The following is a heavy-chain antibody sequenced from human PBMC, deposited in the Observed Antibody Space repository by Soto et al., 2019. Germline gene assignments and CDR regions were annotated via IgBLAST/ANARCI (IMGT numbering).Heavy chain of an antibody. J-gene: IGHJ3*02. V-gene: IGHV4-39*01. Sequence: TSETLSLTCTVSGGSISSSSYYWGWIRQPPGKGLEWIGSIYYSGSTYYNPSLKSRVTISVDTSKNQFSLKLSSVTAADTAVYYCARNVVVPAPAAFDIWGQGTMVTVSS. CDR2: IYYSGST. CDR1: GGSISSSSYY. D-gene: IGHD2-2*01. CDR3: ARNVVVPAPAAFDI.